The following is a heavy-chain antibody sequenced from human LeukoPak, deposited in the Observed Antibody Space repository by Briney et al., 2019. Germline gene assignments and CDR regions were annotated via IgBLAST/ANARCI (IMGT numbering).Heavy chain of an antibody. CDR3: ARGYGSGSYYYVYYYGMDV. CDR1: GGTFSSYA. CDR2: INPSGGST. D-gene: IGHD3-10*01. V-gene: IGHV1-46*01. J-gene: IGHJ6*02. Sequence: ASVKVSCKASGGTFSSYAISWVRQAPGQGLEWMGIINPSGGSTSYAQKFQGRVTMTRDTSTSTVYMELSSLRSEDTAVYYCARGYGSGSYYYVYYYGMDVWGQGTTVTVSS.